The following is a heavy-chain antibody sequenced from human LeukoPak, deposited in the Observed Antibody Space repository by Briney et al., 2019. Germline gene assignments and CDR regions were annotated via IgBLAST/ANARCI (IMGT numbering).Heavy chain of an antibody. V-gene: IGHV1-2*06. J-gene: IGHJ4*02. D-gene: IGHD3-10*01. CDR2: INSNSGGT. Sequence: ASVKVSCKASGYTFTGYYMHWVRQAPGQGLEWMGRINSNSGGTNYAQKFPGRATMTRDTSISTTYMELSRLRTDNTAVYDWARARGTSGSYFREDFDYWGQGTLVTVSS. CDR3: ARARGTSGSYFREDFDY. CDR1: GYTFTGYY.